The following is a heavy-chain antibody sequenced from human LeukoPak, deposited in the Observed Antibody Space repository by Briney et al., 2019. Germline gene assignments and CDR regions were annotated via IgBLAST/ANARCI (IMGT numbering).Heavy chain of an antibody. J-gene: IGHJ4*02. D-gene: IGHD3-3*01. CDR2: ISAYNGNI. CDR3: ASMSGYYPSYYFDY. Sequence: GASVKVSCKASVYTFISYGITWVRQARGQGLEWLGWISAYNGNIDYAEKLQGRVTLTTDTSTSTAYMEVRSLRSDDTAAYYCASMSGYYPSYYFDYWGQGTLVTVSS. CDR1: VYTFISYG. V-gene: IGHV1-18*01.